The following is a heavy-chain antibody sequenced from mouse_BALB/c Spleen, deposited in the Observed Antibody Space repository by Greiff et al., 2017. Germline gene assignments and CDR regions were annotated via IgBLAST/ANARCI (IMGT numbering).Heavy chain of an antibody. CDR3: ARDIYYYGSSLYYAMDY. D-gene: IGHD1-1*01. CDR1: GFSLTGYG. J-gene: IGHJ4*01. CDR2: IWGDGST. V-gene: IGHV2-6-7*01. Sequence: VQGVESGPGLVAPSQSLSITCTVSGFSLTGYGVNWVRQPPGKGLEWLGMIWGDGSTDYNSALKSRLSISKDNSKSQVFLKMNSLQTDDTARYYCARDIYYYGSSLYYAMDYWGQGTSVTVSS.